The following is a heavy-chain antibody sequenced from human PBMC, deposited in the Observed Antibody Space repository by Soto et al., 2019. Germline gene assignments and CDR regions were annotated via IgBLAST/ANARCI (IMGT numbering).Heavy chain of an antibody. V-gene: IGHV4-30-4*01. CDR3: ASRKLMPGYYYYGMDV. J-gene: IGHJ6*02. CDR1: GGSISSGDYY. CDR2: IYYSGST. D-gene: IGHD2-2*01. Sequence: QVQLQESGPGLVKPSQTLSLTCTVSGGSISSGDYYWSWIRQPPGKGLEWIGYIYYSGSTYYNPSLKSRVTISVDTSKNQFSLKLSSVTAADTAVYYCASRKLMPGYYYYGMDVWGQGTTVTVSS.